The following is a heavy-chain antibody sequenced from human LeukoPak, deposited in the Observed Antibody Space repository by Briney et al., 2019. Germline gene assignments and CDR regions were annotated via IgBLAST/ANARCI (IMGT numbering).Heavy chain of an antibody. CDR2: IYFNGRT. V-gene: IGHV4-39*07. J-gene: IGHJ3*02. D-gene: IGHD1-7*01. CDR3: ARFTTTPYNWNYSGFDI. CDR1: GGSLSNSNFY. Sequence: PSETLSLTCTVSGGSLSNSNFYWGWIRQPPGRGLEWIGNIYFNGRTYYNPSLKSRVTISADTSKKQFSLKLSSVTAADTAVYYCARFTTTPYNWNYSGFDIWGQGTMVTVSS.